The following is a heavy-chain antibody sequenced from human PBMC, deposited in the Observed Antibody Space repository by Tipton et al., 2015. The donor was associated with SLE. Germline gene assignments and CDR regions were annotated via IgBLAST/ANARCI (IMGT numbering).Heavy chain of an antibody. J-gene: IGHJ2*01. D-gene: IGHD5-24*01. CDR2: VYSSGSA. Sequence: TLSLTCSVSGDSITSYYWSWFRQSTGRGLEWIGRVYSSGSANYNPALISRVSMSVDISKNQFSLHLSSVTAADTAVYYCARRGKKDGDNSYRSFDLWGRGTLVTVSS. V-gene: IGHV4-4*07. CDR1: GDSITSYY. CDR3: ARRGKKDGDNSYRSFDL.